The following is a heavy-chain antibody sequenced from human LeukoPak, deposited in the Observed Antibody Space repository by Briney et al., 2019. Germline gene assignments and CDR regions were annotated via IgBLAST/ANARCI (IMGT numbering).Heavy chain of an antibody. CDR3: ARGLAAAG. CDR1: GGSISDYH. D-gene: IGHD6-13*01. CDR2: INHSGST. V-gene: IGHV4-34*01. J-gene: IGHJ4*02. Sequence: SETLSLTCTVSGGSISDYHWTWIRQPPGKGLEWIGEINHSGSTNYNPSLKSRVTISVDTSKNQFSLKLSSVTAADTAVYYCARGLAAAGWGQGTLVTVSS.